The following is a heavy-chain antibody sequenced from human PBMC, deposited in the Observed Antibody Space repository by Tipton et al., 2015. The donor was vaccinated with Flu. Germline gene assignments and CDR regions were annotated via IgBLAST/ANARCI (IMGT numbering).Heavy chain of an antibody. D-gene: IGHD4-11*01. CDR3: ARRDFSNYVSEPKNWFDP. V-gene: IGHV4-38-2*02. CDR2: INHYGNT. J-gene: IGHJ5*02. Sequence: TLSLTCMVSGDSIRSDYYWGWIRQPPGGGLEWIASINHYGNTYHNPSLKSRVTISVGRSRNQFSLKLTSVTATDTAVYYCARRDFSNYVSEPKNWFDPWGHGILVTVSS. CDR1: GDSIRSDYY.